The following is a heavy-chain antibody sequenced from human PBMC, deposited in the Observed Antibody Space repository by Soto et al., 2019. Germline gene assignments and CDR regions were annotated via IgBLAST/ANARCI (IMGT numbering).Heavy chain of an antibody. D-gene: IGHD6-6*01. CDR1: GYLFTTYS. Sequence: QEHLVQSGTEVKKPGASVTISCQASGYLFTTYSMHWVRQVPGQALQWMGIIDPSDGSTIYAQQFQDRLTVTRDTSTNTVYMDLTSLRAEDTAMYYCTKGCVTRQLPNHLYYGMDVWGQGTTVIVSS. J-gene: IGHJ6*02. CDR2: IDPSDGST. V-gene: IGHV1-46*01. CDR3: TKGCVTRQLPNHLYYGMDV.